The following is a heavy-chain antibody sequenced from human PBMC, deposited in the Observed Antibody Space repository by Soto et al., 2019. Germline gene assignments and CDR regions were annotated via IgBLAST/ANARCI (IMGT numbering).Heavy chain of an antibody. CDR2: IYYSGST. CDR3: ARYSGTYYVY. CDR1: GGPINNYY. Sequence: QVQLQESGPGLVKPSETLSLICTVSGGPINNYYWSWIRQPPGKGLEWIGFIYYSGSTNYNPSLKSRVTTSVDTYQYPCSLKLSSVTAADTAVYYCARYSGTYYVYWSQGTLVTVSS. D-gene: IGHD1-26*01. V-gene: IGHV4-59*01. J-gene: IGHJ4*02.